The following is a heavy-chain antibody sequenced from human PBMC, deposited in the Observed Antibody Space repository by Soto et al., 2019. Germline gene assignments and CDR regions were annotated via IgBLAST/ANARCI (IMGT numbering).Heavy chain of an antibody. J-gene: IGHJ5*02. Sequence: PSETLSLTCTVSGGSISSSSYYWGWVRQPPGKGLEWIGSIYYSGSTCYNPSLKSRVTISVDTSKNQFSRKLSSVTAADTAVYYSAGLEGGYYVWWSYRWRWFGRWHQRTLVTVSS. CDR3: AGLEGGYYVWWSYRWRWFGR. D-gene: IGHD3-16*02. V-gene: IGHV4-39*01. CDR2: IYYSGST. CDR1: GGSISSSSYY.